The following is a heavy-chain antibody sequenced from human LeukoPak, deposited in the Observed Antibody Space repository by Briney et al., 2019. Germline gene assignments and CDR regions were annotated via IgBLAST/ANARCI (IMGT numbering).Heavy chain of an antibody. V-gene: IGHV3-7*01. D-gene: IGHD2-21*02. CDR2: IKQDRSEK. CDR3: VRGAVTGQQCDN. J-gene: IGHJ4*02. Sequence: GGSLRLSCAASGFTFSSYAMSWVRQAPGKGLEWVANIKQDRSEKYYVDSVKGRFTISRDNAKNTLYLQMNSLRDEDTAVYYCVRGAVTGQQCDNWGQGTLVTVSS. CDR1: GFTFSSYA.